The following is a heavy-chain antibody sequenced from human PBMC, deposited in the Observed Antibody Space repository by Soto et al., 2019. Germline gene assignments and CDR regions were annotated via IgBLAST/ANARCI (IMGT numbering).Heavy chain of an antibody. V-gene: IGHV1-18*01. CDR3: ARAGVLGYCSSTSCHAVGDY. D-gene: IGHD2-2*01. CDR1: GYTFTSYG. J-gene: IGHJ4*02. CDR2: ISAYNGNT. Sequence: ASVKVSCKASGYTFTSYGISWVRQAPGQGLEWMGWISAYNGNTNYAQKLQGRVTMTTDTSTSTAYMELRSLRSVDTSVYYCARAGVLGYCSSTSCHAVGDYWGQGTLVTVSS.